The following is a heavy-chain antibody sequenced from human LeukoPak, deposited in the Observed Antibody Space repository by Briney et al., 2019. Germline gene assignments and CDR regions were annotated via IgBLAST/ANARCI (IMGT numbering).Heavy chain of an antibody. V-gene: IGHV1-69*13. CDR1: GYTFTSYG. J-gene: IGHJ4*02. Sequence: GASVTVSCTASGYTFTSYGISWVRQAPGQGLEWMGGIIPIFGTANYAQKFQGRVTITADESTSTAYMELSSLRSEDTAVYYCARVGTRYYDSSGYGEDYWGQGTLVTVSS. CDR3: ARVGTRYYDSSGYGEDY. D-gene: IGHD3-22*01. CDR2: IIPIFGTA.